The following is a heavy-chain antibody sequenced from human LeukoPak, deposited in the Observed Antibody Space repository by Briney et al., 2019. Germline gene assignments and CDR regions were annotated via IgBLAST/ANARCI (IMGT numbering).Heavy chain of an antibody. CDR1: GLTFSSYI. CDR3: AKEGPGGGGYFDD. CDR2: IGGRSDST. J-gene: IGHJ4*02. Sequence: GGSLRLSCAASGLTFSSYIMSWVRQAPGKGLGWVSLIGGRSDSTYHADSVKGRFTISRDNSKNTLYLRMNSLRADDTAVYYCAKEGPGGGGYFDDWGQGTLVTVSS. V-gene: IGHV3-23*01. D-gene: IGHD3-16*01.